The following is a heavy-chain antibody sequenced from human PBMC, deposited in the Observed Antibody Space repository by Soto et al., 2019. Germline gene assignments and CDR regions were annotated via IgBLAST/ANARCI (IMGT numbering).Heavy chain of an antibody. CDR3: AALEYRRSSVKCLDL. CDR1: GGSISSYY. V-gene: IGHV4-59*01. CDR2: IYYSGST. J-gene: IGHJ5*02. D-gene: IGHD6-6*01. Sequence: PSETLSLTCTVSGGSISSYYWSWIRQPPGKGLEWIGYIYYSGSTNYNPSLKSRVTISVDTSKNQFSLKLSSVTAADTAVYYCAALEYRRSSVKCLDLWCQGTLVTVSS.